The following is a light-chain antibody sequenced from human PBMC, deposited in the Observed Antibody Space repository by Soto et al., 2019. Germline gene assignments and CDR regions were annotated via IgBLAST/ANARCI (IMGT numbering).Light chain of an antibody. J-gene: IGKJ4*01. CDR1: QGISSY. CDR3: QQLNSYPRT. V-gene: IGKV1-9*01. Sequence: IQLTQSPSSLSASVGDRVTITCRASQGISSYLAWYQQKPGKAPKLLIYAASTLQSGVPSRFSGSGSGTDFTLTISSLLPEDFATYYCQQLNSYPRTFGGGTKVEIK. CDR2: AAS.